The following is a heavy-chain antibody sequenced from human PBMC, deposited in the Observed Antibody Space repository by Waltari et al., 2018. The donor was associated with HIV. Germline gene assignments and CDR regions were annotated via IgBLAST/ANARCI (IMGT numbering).Heavy chain of an antibody. Sequence: EVQLVESGGGLVQPGGSLRLSCAASGITFSRYWMSWVRQAPGKGLEWVANIKQDGSEKYYVDSVKGRFTISRDNAKNSLYLQMNSLRAEDTAVYYCARDLGYSYGYVSDYWGQGTLVTVSS. CDR1: GITFSRYW. V-gene: IGHV3-7*01. D-gene: IGHD5-18*01. CDR3: ARDLGYSYGYVSDY. CDR2: IKQDGSEK. J-gene: IGHJ4*02.